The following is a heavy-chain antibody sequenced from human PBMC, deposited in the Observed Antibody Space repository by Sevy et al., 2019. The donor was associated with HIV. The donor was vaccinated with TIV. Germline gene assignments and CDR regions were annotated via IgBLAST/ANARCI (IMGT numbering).Heavy chain of an antibody. Sequence: SETLSLTCAVSGGSISSSNWWSWVRQPPGKGLEWIGEIYRSGSTNYNPSLKSRVTISVDKSKNQFSLKLSSVTAADTAVYYCASISSGYLQTTTHFDYWGQGTLVTVSS. CDR2: IYRSGST. J-gene: IGHJ4*02. D-gene: IGHD3-22*01. V-gene: IGHV4-4*02. CDR1: GGSISSSNW. CDR3: ASISSGYLQTTTHFDY.